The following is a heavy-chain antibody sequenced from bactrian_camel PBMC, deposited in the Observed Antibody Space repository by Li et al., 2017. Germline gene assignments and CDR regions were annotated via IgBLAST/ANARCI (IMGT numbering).Heavy chain of an antibody. CDR2: IRRDGGST. CDR3: AADLSGY. Sequence: VQLVESGGGSVQAGGFLRLSCAASGFTFSSYAMSWVRQAPGKGLEWVAAIRRDGGSTYYADSVEGRFTISRDYAKNTLFLQMNSLKPEDTAVYYCAADLSGYWGQGTQVTVS. J-gene: IGHJ6*01. CDR1: GFTFSSYA. V-gene: IGHV3S31*01.